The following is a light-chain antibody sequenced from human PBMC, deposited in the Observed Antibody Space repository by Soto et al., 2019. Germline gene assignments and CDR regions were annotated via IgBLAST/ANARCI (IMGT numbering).Light chain of an antibody. CDR3: ATWDRSLSVGV. Sequence: QSVLTQPPSVSAAPGQTVTISCSGSSSNIGNNYVFWYQQLPGTAPKLLIYDNDKRPSGIPDRFSCSKSGTSATLGITGLQTGDEADYYCATWDRSLSVGVFGGGTKLTVL. V-gene: IGLV1-51*01. J-gene: IGLJ2*01. CDR2: DND. CDR1: SSNIGNNY.